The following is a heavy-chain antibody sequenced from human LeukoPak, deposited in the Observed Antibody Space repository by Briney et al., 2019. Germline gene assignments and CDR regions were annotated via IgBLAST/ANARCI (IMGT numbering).Heavy chain of an antibody. Sequence: ASVKVSCKASGYTFTSYGISWVRHAPGQGLEWMGWISPYNGNTNYAPPLQGRLTMTTDTPTSTAYMELRSLRSDDTAVYYCARDPQCGYWGQGTLVTVSS. CDR1: GYTFTSYG. V-gene: IGHV1-18*01. CDR3: ARDPQCGY. D-gene: IGHD2-21*01. J-gene: IGHJ4*02. CDR2: ISPYNGNT.